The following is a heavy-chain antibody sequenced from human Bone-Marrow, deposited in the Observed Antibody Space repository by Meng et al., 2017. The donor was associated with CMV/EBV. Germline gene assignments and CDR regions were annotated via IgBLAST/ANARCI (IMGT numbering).Heavy chain of an antibody. CDR2: IYYSGST. CDR3: ARYERLSYYFDY. J-gene: IGHJ4*02. D-gene: IGHD3-16*01. V-gene: IGHV4-39*07. Sequence: SETLSLTCTVSGGSISSSSYYWGWIRQPPGKGLEWIGSIYYSGSTYYNPSLKSRVTISVDTSKNQFSLKLSSVTAADTAVYYCARYERLSYYFDYWGQGTLVTGSS. CDR1: GGSISSSSYY.